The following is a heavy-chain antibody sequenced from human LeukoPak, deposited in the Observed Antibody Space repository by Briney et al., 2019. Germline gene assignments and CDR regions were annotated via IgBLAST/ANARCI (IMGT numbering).Heavy chain of an antibody. CDR3: ARAKKQGATVTTGWFDP. Sequence: SVKVSCKASGGTFSSYTISWVRQAPGQGLEWMGRIIPILGIANYAQKFQGRVTITADKSTSTAYMELSSLRSEDTAVYYCARAKKQGATVTTGWFDPWGQGTLVTVSS. CDR1: GGTFSSYT. CDR2: IIPILGIA. J-gene: IGHJ5*02. V-gene: IGHV1-69*02. D-gene: IGHD4-11*01.